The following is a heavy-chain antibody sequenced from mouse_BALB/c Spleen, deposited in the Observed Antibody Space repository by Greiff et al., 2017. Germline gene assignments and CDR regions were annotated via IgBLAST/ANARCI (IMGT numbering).Heavy chain of an antibody. Sequence: VQLQQSGAELVQPGASVKLSCTASGFNIKDTYMHWVKQRPEQGLEWIGRIDPANGNTKYDPKFQGKATITADTSSNTAYLQLSSLTSEDTAVYECARLRGFADWGEGTLVTVSA. V-gene: IGHV14-3*02. CDR2: IDPANGNT. CDR3: ARLRGFAD. J-gene: IGHJ3*01. CDR1: GFNIKDTY.